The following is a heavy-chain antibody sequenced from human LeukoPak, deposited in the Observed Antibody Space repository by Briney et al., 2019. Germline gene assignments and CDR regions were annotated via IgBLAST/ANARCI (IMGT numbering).Heavy chain of an antibody. CDR1: GYTFTSYG. J-gene: IGHJ4*02. Sequence: ASVKVSCKASGYTFTSYGISWVRQAPGQGLEWMGWISAYNGNTNYAQKLQGRVTMTTDTSTSTAYMELRSLGSDDTAVYYCARLSNYYGSGSYFSFFDYWGQGTLVTVSS. D-gene: IGHD3-10*01. CDR2: ISAYNGNT. CDR3: ARLSNYYGSGSYFSFFDY. V-gene: IGHV1-18*01.